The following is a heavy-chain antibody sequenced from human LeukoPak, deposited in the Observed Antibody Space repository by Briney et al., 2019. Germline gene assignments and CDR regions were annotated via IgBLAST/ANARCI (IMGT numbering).Heavy chain of an antibody. CDR3: ARHPGELQEADY. V-gene: IGHV5-51*01. J-gene: IGHJ4*02. CDR1: GYSFTSYW. CDR2: IYPGDSET. D-gene: IGHD1-26*01. Sequence: ESLKISCKGSGYSFTSYWIGWVRQMPGKGLGGVVIIYPGDSETRYSPSFQGQVTISADKSNSTAYLQWSSLKASDTAMYYGARHPGELQEADYWGQGTLVTVSS.